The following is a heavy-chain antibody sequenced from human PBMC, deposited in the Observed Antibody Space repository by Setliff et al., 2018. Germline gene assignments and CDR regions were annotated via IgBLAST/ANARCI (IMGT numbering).Heavy chain of an antibody. CDR2: VYYSGNT. V-gene: IGHV4-34*01. CDR1: GGSFSGYY. CDR3: ARDAWFGIV. Sequence: SETLSLTCAVYGGSFSGYYWSWIRQPPGKGLEWIGCVYYSGNTYYSPSLKSRVTISVDTSKNQFSLKLSSVTAADTAVYYCARDAWFGIVWGQGTLVTVSS. D-gene: IGHD3-10*01. J-gene: IGHJ4*02.